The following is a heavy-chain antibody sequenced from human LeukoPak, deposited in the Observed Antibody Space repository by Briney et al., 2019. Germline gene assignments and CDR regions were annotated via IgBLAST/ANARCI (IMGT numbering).Heavy chain of an antibody. CDR2: INHSGST. CDR3: HFARWNFDY. CDR1: GGSFSGYY. Sequence: SETLSLTCAVYGGSFSGYYWSWIRQPPGKGLEWIGEINHSGSTNYNPFLKSRVTISVDTSKNQFSLKLSSVTAADTAVYYCHFARWNFDYWGQGTLVTVSS. V-gene: IGHV4-34*01. J-gene: IGHJ4*02. D-gene: IGHD2-15*01.